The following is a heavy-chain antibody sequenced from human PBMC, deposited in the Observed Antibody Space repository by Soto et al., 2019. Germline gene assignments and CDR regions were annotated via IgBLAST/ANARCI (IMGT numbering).Heavy chain of an antibody. CDR1: GGTNSRYA. CDR3: ASYCTNGVCSQFDY. V-gene: IGHV1-69*06. Sequence: SVTVSCTGSGGTNSRYAISWVRQDLGQGLEWMGGIIPIFGTANYAQKFQGRVTITADKSTSTAYMELSSLRSEDTAVYYCASYCTNGVCSQFDYWGQGTLVTVSS. J-gene: IGHJ4*02. CDR2: IIPIFGTA. D-gene: IGHD2-8*01.